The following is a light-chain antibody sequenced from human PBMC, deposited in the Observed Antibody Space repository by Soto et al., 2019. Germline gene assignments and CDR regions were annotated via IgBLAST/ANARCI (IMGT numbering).Light chain of an antibody. V-gene: IGKV1-5*03. Sequence: DIQMTKSPSTVFASVGDRVAITCRASDNIFTWVAWYQQKLGEAPKLLIYKASKFENGDPSRFAGFGSGTEFTLSIGSLQSDVSANYSCQHYSSYSLTFGQGTKLYIK. CDR3: QHYSSYSLT. CDR2: KAS. J-gene: IGKJ1*01. CDR1: DNIFTW.